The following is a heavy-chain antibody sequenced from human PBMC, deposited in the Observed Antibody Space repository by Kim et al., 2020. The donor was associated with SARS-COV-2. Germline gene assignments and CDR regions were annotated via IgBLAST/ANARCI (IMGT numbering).Heavy chain of an antibody. CDR3: ARPADDGKYTFAMDV. Sequence: SVKVSCKASGGTFGTYTISWARQAPGQGFEWMGRIITIPNIANYAEKFKGRVTMTADKSTNTVYMELSSLTSEDTAIYYCARPADDGKYTFAMDVWGQGTTVTVSS. CDR2: IITIPNIA. V-gene: IGHV1-69*02. D-gene: IGHD4-17*01. J-gene: IGHJ6*02. CDR1: GGTFGTYT.